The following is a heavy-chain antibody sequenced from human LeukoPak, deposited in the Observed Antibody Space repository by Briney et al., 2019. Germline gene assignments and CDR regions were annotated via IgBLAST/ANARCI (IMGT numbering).Heavy chain of an antibody. J-gene: IGHJ4*02. CDR1: GGSFSGYY. CDR3: ARTHDFWSGYPAAYYFDY. Sequence: SETLSLTCAVYGGSFSGYYWSWIRQPPGKGLEWIGEINHSGSTNYNPSLKSRVTISVDTSKNQFSLKLSSVTAADTAVYYCARTHDFWSGYPAAYYFDYWGQGTLVTVSS. D-gene: IGHD3-3*01. V-gene: IGHV4-34*01. CDR2: INHSGST.